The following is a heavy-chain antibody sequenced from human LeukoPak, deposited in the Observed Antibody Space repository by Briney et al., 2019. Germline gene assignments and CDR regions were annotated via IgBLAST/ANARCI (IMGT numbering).Heavy chain of an antibody. CDR3: AREAVDTAMVTGIDY. CDR1: GFTFSSYG. CDR2: IWYDGSNK. D-gene: IGHD5-18*01. Sequence: PGRSLRLSCAASGFTFSSYGMHWVRQAPGKGLEWVAVIWYDGSNKYYADSVKGRFTISRDNSKNTLYLQMNSLRAEDTAVYYCAREAVDTAMVTGIDYWGQGTLVTVSS. V-gene: IGHV3-33*01. J-gene: IGHJ4*02.